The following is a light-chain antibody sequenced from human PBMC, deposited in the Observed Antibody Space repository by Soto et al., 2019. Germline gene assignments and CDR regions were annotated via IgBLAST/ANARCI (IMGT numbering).Light chain of an antibody. J-gene: IGLJ1*01. CDR1: SSDVGGYNY. CDR3: SSYTTSSTYV. V-gene: IGLV2-14*01. Sequence: SVLTEPASVSGSPGQSITISCTGTSSDVGGYNYVSWYQQHPGKAPRLIIYDVTVRPSGVSNRFSASKSGDTASLAISGLQAEDEADYYCSSYTTSSTYVFGTGTKLTVL. CDR2: DVT.